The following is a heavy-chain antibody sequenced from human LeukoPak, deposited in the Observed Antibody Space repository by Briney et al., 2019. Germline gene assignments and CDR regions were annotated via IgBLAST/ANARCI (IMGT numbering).Heavy chain of an antibody. CDR3: ARVEMATISIRY. V-gene: IGHV3-23*01. Sequence: GGSLRLSCVASGFTFSSYAMSWVRQAPGKGLEWVSAISGSGGYTYYADSVKGRFTISRDNSKNTLYLQMNSLRAEDTAVYYCARVEMATISIRYWGQGTLVTVSS. D-gene: IGHD5-24*01. CDR1: GFTFSSYA. J-gene: IGHJ4*02. CDR2: ISGSGGYT.